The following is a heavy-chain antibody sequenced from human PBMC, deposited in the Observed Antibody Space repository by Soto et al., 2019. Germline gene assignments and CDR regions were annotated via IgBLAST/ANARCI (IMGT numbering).Heavy chain of an antibody. D-gene: IGHD2-15*01. Sequence: VGSLRLSCAASGFTFSSYAMSWVRQAPGKGMEWVAAISGSGGSTYYADSVKGRFTISRENSKNTLYLQMNSLRAEDAAVYYCAKDLVGSNADYYDYWGQGTLVTVS. CDR3: AKDLVGSNADYYDY. J-gene: IGHJ4*02. CDR1: GFTFSSYA. CDR2: ISGSGGST. V-gene: IGHV3-23*01.